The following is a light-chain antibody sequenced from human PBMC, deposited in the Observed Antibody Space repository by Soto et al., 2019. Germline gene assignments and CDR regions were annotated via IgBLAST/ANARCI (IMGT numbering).Light chain of an antibody. CDR2: EVT. CDR1: SSDVGGYDY. CDR3: GSHTSGTTRV. J-gene: IGLJ1*01. Sequence: QSALTQPASVSGSPGQSIAISCTGTSSDVGGYDYVSWYQQHPDKAPKLMIYEVTKRPSGVSNRFSGSKSGNTASLTISGLQPEDEADYYCGSHTSGTTRVFGRGTKVTVL. V-gene: IGLV2-14*01.